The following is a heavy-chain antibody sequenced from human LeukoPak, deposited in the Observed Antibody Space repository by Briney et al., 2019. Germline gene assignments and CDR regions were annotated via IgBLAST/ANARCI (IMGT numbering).Heavy chain of an antibody. CDR1: GFTFSNYA. CDR3: ARGLAVAWFDP. J-gene: IGHJ5*02. Sequence: GGSLRVSCAASGFTFSNYAMSWVRQAPGKGLEWVSAISGSGGSTYYADSVKGRFTISRDNSKNTLYLQMNSLRAEDTAVYYCARGLAVAWFDPWGQGTLVTVSS. V-gene: IGHV3-23*01. CDR2: ISGSGGST. D-gene: IGHD6-19*01.